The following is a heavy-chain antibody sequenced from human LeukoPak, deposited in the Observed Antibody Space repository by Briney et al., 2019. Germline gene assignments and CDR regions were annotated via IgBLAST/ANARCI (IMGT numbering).Heavy chain of an antibody. J-gene: IGHJ4*02. Sequence: PGGSLRLSCAASGFIFSSYWMHWVRQAPGKGLVWVSRINSDGSTTNYADSVKGRFTISRDNAKNTLYLQMSSLRAEDTAMYYCARVSAPGTSGWYFGYWGQGTLVTVSS. V-gene: IGHV3-74*01. CDR1: GFIFSSYW. CDR3: ARVSAPGTSGWYFGY. D-gene: IGHD6-19*01. CDR2: INSDGSTT.